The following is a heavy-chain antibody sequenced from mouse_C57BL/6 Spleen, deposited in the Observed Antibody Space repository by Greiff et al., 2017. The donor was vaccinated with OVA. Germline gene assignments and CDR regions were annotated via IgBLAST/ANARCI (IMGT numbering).Heavy chain of an antibody. CDR3: ARGGLPSSWFAY. V-gene: IGHV1-52*01. J-gene: IGHJ3*01. D-gene: IGHD2-4*01. CDR1: GYTFTSYW. CDR2: IDPSDSET. Sequence: QVQLQQPGAELVRPGSSVKLSCKASGYTFTSYWMHWVKQRPIQGLEWIGNIDPSDSETHYNQKFKDKATLTVDKSSSTAYMQLSSLTSEDSAVYYCARGGLPSSWFAYWGQGTLVTVSA.